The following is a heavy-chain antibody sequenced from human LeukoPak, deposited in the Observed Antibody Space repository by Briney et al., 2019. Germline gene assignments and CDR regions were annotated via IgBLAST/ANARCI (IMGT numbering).Heavy chain of an antibody. Sequence: GASVKVSCKASGGNFNTYAISWVRQAPGQGLEWMGWISAYNGNTNYAQKLQGRVTMTTDTSTSTAYMELRSLRSDDTAVYYCARDRYYYDSSGYYTYYYYYYMDVWGKGTTVTVSS. D-gene: IGHD3-22*01. V-gene: IGHV1-18*01. CDR3: ARDRYYYDSSGYYTYYYYYYMDV. CDR1: GGNFNTYA. CDR2: ISAYNGNT. J-gene: IGHJ6*03.